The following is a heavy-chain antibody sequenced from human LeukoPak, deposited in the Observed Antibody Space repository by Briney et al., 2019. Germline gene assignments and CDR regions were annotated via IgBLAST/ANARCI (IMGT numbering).Heavy chain of an antibody. CDR2: ISSSSSYI. CDR3: ARAAGGYCSSTSCSAFDY. CDR1: GFTFSSYS. J-gene: IGHJ4*02. Sequence: GGSLRLSCAASGFTFSSYSMNSVRQAPGKGLEWVSSISSSSSYIYYADSLKGRFTISIDNAKNSLYLQMNSLRGEDTAVYYCARAAGGYCSSTSCSAFDYWGQGTLVTVSS. D-gene: IGHD2-2*01. V-gene: IGHV3-21*01.